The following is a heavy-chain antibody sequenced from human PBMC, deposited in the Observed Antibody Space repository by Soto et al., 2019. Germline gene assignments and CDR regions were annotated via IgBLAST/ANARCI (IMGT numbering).Heavy chain of an antibody. Sequence: EVQLVESGGGLVQPGRSLRLSCAASGFTFDDYAMHWVRQAPGKGLEWVSGISWSSGSIGYADSVKGRFTISRDNAKNSLYLQMSSLRAEDTALYYCAKDGPPAPKAGCFGCPVLRYYRDVWGKGTTVTVSS. V-gene: IGHV3-9*01. CDR3: AKDGPPAPKAGCFGCPVLRYYRDV. D-gene: IGHD2-15*01. CDR2: ISWSSGSI. J-gene: IGHJ6*03. CDR1: GFTFDDYA.